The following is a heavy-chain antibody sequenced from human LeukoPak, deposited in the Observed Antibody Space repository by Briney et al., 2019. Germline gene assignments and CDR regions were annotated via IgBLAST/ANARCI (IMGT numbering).Heavy chain of an antibody. V-gene: IGHV3-64*01. Sequence: GGSLRLSCAASGFDFSTYAMHWVRLTPGKGLEFVSAISKSGDDTSYGNDVKGRFTISRDNIKNTVDLEMGSLRVDNTGIYYCARIPEYWGQGTVVTVSS. J-gene: IGHJ1*01. CDR1: GFDFSTYA. D-gene: IGHD2-2*01. CDR2: ISKSGDDT. CDR3: ARIPEY.